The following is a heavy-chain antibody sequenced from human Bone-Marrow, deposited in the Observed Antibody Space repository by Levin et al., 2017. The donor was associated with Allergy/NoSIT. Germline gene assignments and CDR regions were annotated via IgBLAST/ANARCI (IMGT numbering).Heavy chain of an antibody. CDR3: ARLARFDGAGRSEFDL. CDR2: INPYDSDA. V-gene: IGHV5-51*01. CDR1: GYNFVNYW. Sequence: GESLKISCRGSGYNFVNYWIGWVRQMPGKDLEWMGIINPYDSDARYSPSRQGQVTISADKSIFTAYLQWSSLKASDSGFYYCARLARFDGAGRSEFDLWGQGTQVIVSS. D-gene: IGHD3-3*01. J-gene: IGHJ5*02.